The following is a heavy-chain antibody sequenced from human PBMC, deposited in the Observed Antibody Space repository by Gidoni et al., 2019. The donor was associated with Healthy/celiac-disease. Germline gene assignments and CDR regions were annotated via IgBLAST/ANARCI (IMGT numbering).Heavy chain of an antibody. CDR1: GFSLSTSGMC. J-gene: IGHJ5*02. D-gene: IGHD2-15*01. CDR2: IDWDDDK. V-gene: IGHV2-70*01. CDR3: ARILAPEGWFDP. Sequence: QVTLRESGPALVTPTQTLTLTCTFTGFSLSTSGMCVSWIRQPPGTALEWLALIDWDDDKDYSTSLKTRLTISKDTSKNQVVLTMTNMDPVDTATYYCARILAPEGWFDPWGQGTLVTVSS.